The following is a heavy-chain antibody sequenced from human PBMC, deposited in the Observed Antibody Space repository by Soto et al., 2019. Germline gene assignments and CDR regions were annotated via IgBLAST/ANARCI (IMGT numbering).Heavy chain of an antibody. CDR2: ISAYNGNT. CDR1: GYTFTSYG. J-gene: IGHJ1*01. Sequence: ASVKVSCKAAGYTFTSYGISWVRQAPGQGLEWMGWISAYNGNTNYAQKLQGRVTMTTDTSTSTAYMELRSLRSDDTAVYYCGRDPAYNGPFQHWGRGTLVPVSS. CDR3: GRDPAYNGPFQH. V-gene: IGHV1-18*01. D-gene: IGHD3-10*01.